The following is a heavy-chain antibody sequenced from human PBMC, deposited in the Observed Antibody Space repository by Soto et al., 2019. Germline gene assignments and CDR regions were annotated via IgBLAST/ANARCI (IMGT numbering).Heavy chain of an antibody. J-gene: IGHJ4*02. CDR2: SSAYNGNT. Sequence: QIQLVQSGAEVKKPGASVKVSCKASGYTFSSYHITWVRQAPGQGLEWMGWSSAYNGNTNSAQNLQGRVTMTTDPSTSTAYMELRSLRSDDTAVYYCARDLPPVDYWGQGTLVTVSS. CDR3: ARDLPPVDY. CDR1: GYTFSSYH. V-gene: IGHV1-18*01.